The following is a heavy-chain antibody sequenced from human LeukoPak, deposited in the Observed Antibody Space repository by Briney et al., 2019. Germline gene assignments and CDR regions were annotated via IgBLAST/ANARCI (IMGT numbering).Heavy chain of an antibody. D-gene: IGHD6-13*01. CDR2: IYSSGST. J-gene: IGHJ4*02. Sequence: SETLSLTCAVSGASISGSNYYWGWIRQPPGKGLEWIGNIYSSGSTYYNASLQSRVTISIDTSKNQFSLRLNSVTAADTAMYYCARTLLDSSSWLNDYWGQGTLVTVSS. V-gene: IGHV4-39*01. CDR3: ARTLLDSSSWLNDY. CDR1: GASISGSNYY.